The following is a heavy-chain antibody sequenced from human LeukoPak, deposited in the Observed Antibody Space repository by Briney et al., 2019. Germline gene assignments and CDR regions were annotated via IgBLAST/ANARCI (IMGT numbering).Heavy chain of an antibody. J-gene: IGHJ4*02. V-gene: IGHV5-51*01. CDR3: ARVALGDPPSYFDY. CDR1: GYRFSTYW. CDR2: IYPGDSDT. D-gene: IGHD2-21*02. Sequence: GESLKISCKGSGYRFSTYWIAWVRQMPGKGLEWMGIIYPGDSDTRYSPSFQGQVTISADKSISTAYLQWSSLKASDTAMYYCARVALGDPPSYFDYWGQETLVTVSS.